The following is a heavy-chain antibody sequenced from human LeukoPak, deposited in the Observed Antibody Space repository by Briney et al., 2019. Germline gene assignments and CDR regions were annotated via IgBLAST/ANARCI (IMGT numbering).Heavy chain of an antibody. V-gene: IGHV3-48*04. CDR3: AREASWASDH. J-gene: IGHJ4*02. D-gene: IGHD6-6*01. CDR1: GFTFSAHG. Sequence: GGSLRLSCAASGFTFSAHGMNWVRQAPGEGLEWLSHINAVSDSRFYADSVRGRFTISRDNANNLVFLQMNNLRADDGAVYYCAREASWASDHWGQGTLVTVSS. CDR2: INAVSDSR.